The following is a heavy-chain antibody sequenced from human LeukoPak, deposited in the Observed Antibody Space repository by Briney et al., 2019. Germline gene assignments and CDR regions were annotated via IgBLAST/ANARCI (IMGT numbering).Heavy chain of an antibody. CDR2: IIPIFGTA. J-gene: IGHJ4*02. CDR3: ARSAGYSSGWYYY. Sequence: SVKVSCKASGGTFSSYAISWLRQAPGQGLEWMGGIIPIFGTANYAQKFQGRVTITTDESTSTAYMELSSLRSEDTAVYYCARSAGYSSGWYYYWGQGTLVTVSS. V-gene: IGHV1-69*05. CDR1: GGTFSSYA. D-gene: IGHD6-19*01.